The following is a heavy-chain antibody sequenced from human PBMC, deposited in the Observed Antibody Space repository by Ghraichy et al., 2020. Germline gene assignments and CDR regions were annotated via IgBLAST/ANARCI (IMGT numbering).Heavy chain of an antibody. V-gene: IGHV4-34*01. CDR3: ARVRSSSWRWFDP. CDR2: INHSGST. J-gene: IGHJ5*02. Sequence: SETLSLTCAVYGGSFSGYYWSWIRQPPGKGLEWIGEINHSGSTNYNPSLKSRVTISVDTSKNQFSLKLSSVTAADTAVYYCARVRSSSWRWFDPWGQGTLVTVSS. D-gene: IGHD6-13*01. CDR1: GGSFSGYY.